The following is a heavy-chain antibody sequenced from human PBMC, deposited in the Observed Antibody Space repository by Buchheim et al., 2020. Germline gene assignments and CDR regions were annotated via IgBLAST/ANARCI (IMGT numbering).Heavy chain of an antibody. D-gene: IGHD2-15*01. J-gene: IGHJ5*02. Sequence: EVQLLESGGGLVQPGGSLRLSCAASGFTLNNYALSWVRQAPGKGLEWVSAMTGGGTILYADSVKGRFTNSSANSKNTLFLEMNSLRAEDTAVYYCARCMVAMTGWCNWFDPWGQGAL. V-gene: IGHV3-23*01. CDR1: GFTLNNYA. CDR3: ARCMVAMTGWCNWFDP. CDR2: MTGGGTI.